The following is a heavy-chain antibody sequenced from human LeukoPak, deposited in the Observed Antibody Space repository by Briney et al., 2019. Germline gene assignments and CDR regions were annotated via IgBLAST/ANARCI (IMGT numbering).Heavy chain of an antibody. V-gene: IGHV3-23*01. CDR2: ISGSGGST. D-gene: IGHD6-13*01. CDR3: AKGLYSSSWYIGYFDY. CDR1: GFTFSSYA. J-gene: IGHJ4*02. Sequence: GGSLRLSCAASGFTFSSYAMSWVRQAPGKGLEWVSAISGSGGSTYYADSVKGRFTISRDNSKNTLYLQMNSLRAEDTAVYYCAKGLYSSSWYIGYFDYWGQGTLVTVSS.